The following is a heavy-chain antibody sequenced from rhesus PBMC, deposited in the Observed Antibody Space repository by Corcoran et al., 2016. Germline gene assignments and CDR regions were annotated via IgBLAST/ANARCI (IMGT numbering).Heavy chain of an antibody. CDR1: GGSISGYYY. D-gene: IGHD3-40*01. CDR3: ARETRTNWYFDL. J-gene: IGHJ2*01. CDR2: NYGTCAST. Sequence: QVQLQEWGEGLVKPSETLSLTCAVYGGSISGYYYWSWIRQPPGKGLEWIGYNYGTCASTHHNPSLTNRVTISQDTSKNQLSLKLNSVTAADTAVYYCARETRTNWYFDLWGPGTPITISS. V-gene: IGHV4-73*01.